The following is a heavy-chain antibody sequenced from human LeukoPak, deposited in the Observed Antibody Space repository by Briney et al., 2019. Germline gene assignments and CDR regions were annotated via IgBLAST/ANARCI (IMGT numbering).Heavy chain of an antibody. CDR2: IYYSGST. J-gene: IGHJ4*02. CDR3: ASRSSFMVRGVINY. D-gene: IGHD3-10*01. Sequence: NPSETLSLTCTVSGGSISSSSYYWGWIRQPPGKGLEWIGSIYYSGSTYYNPSLKSRVTISVDTSKNQFSLKLSSVTAADTAVYYCASRSSFMVRGVINYWGQGTLVTVSS. CDR1: GGSISSSSYY. V-gene: IGHV4-39*07.